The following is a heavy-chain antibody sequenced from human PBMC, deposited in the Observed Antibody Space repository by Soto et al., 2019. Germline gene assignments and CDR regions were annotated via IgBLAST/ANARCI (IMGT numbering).Heavy chain of an antibody. CDR1: GYTFTSYD. D-gene: IGHD6-19*01. V-gene: IGHV1-8*01. J-gene: IGHJ6*02. CDR2: MNPNSGNT. Sequence: ASVKVSCKASGYTFTSYDINWVRQATGQGLEWMGWMNPNSGNTGYAQKFQGRVTMTRNTSISTSYMELSSLRSDDTAVYYCARDIAVAGTSPDYYGMDVWGQGTTVTVSS. CDR3: ARDIAVAGTSPDYYGMDV.